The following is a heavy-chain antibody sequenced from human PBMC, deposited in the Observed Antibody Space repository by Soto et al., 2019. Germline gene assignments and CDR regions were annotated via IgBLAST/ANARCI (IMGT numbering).Heavy chain of an antibody. Sequence: PGGSMRLCCAAFGVRGRDNDGSWVLQAPGEGLEWVSLIYSGGNKRYADSARGRFTISRDGSKHTWDLQMNSLRAEDTAVYYCTRDPPADSHWGQGTLVTVSS. CDR3: TRDPPADSH. J-gene: IGHJ4*02. CDR1: GVRGRDND. V-gene: IGHV3-53*01. CDR2: IYSGGNK. D-gene: IGHD2-2*01.